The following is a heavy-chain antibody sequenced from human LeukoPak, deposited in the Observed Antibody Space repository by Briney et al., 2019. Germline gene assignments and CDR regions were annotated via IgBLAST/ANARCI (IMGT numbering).Heavy chain of an antibody. Sequence: SQTLSLTCVVSGGSISNGGNSWSWIRQPPGKGLEWIGYIYKSGSTYYNPSLKSRVIISIDTSKNHFSLKLNSVTAADTAVYYCARGATGGNSAHFDSWGQGTLVTVSS. CDR3: ARGATGGNSAHFDS. CDR1: GGSISNGGNS. CDR2: IYKSGST. V-gene: IGHV4-30-4*07. D-gene: IGHD4-23*01. J-gene: IGHJ4*02.